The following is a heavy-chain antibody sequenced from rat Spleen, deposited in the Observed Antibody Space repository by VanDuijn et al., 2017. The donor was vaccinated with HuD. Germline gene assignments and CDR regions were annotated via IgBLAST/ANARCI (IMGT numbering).Heavy chain of an antibody. CDR3: ARRDYPEVMDA. D-gene: IGHD1-4*01. V-gene: IGHV5-29*01. J-gene: IGHJ4*01. CDR2: INYDGSNS. Sequence: EVQLVESGGDLAQPGRSLKLSCAASGFTYSNYVMAWVSQAPTKGLEWVASINYDGSNSYYRDSVKGRFTVSRDNGKSVLYLQMDSLRSEDTATYYCARRDYPEVMDAWGQGASVTVSS. CDR1: GFTYSNYV.